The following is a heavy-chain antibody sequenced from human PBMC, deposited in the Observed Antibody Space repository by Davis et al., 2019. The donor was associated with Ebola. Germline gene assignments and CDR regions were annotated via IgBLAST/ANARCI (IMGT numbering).Heavy chain of an antibody. Sequence: ETLSLTCTVSGGSISGGDYFWSWVRQAPGKGLEWVSSISSSSSYIYYADSVKGRFTISRDNAKNSLYLQMNSLRAEDTAVYYCARDRIDYYYGMDVWGQGTTVTVSS. J-gene: IGHJ6*02. CDR1: GGSISGGDYF. CDR2: ISSSSSYI. V-gene: IGHV3-21*01. D-gene: IGHD2-21*01. CDR3: ARDRIDYYYGMDV.